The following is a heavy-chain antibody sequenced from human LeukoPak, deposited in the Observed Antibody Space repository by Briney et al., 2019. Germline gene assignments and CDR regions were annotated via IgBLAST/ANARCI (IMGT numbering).Heavy chain of an antibody. CDR3: ARFSRYSSGWLTPIYIDY. CDR1: GGSISSSSYY. CDR2: IHYSGST. D-gene: IGHD6-19*01. J-gene: IGHJ4*02. Sequence: SETLSLTCTVSGGSISSSSYYWGWIRQPPGKGLDWIGSIHYSGSTYYNPSLKSRVTISADTSKNQFSLKLSSVTAADTAVYYCARFSRYSSGWLTPIYIDYWGQGTLVTVSS. V-gene: IGHV4-39*01.